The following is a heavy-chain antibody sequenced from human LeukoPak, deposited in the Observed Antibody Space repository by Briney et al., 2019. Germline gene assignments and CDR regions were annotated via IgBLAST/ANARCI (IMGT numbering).Heavy chain of an antibody. J-gene: IGHJ4*02. CDR3: ARVVGAINFDY. Sequence: GASVKVSCKASGYTFTGYYMHWVRQAPGQGLEWMGWINPSGGSTSYAQKFQGRVTMTRDMSTSTVYMELSSLRSEDTAVYYCARVVGAINFDYWGQGTLVTVSS. CDR1: GYTFTGYY. D-gene: IGHD1-26*01. CDR2: INPSGGST. V-gene: IGHV1-46*01.